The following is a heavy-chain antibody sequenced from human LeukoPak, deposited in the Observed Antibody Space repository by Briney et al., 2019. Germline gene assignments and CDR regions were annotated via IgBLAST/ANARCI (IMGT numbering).Heavy chain of an antibody. CDR1: GGTFSSYA. J-gene: IGHJ5*02. Sequence: GSSVKVSCKASGGTFSSYAISWVRQAPGQGLEWMGRIIPILGIANYAQKFQGRVTITADKSTSTAYMELSSLRSDDTAVYYCARDIRYCTNGVCSGNWFDPWGQGTLVTVSS. V-gene: IGHV1-69*04. D-gene: IGHD2-8*01. CDR2: IIPILGIA. CDR3: ARDIRYCTNGVCSGNWFDP.